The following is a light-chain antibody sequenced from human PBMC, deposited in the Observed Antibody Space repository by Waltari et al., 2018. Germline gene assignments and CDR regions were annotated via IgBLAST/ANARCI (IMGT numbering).Light chain of an antibody. J-gene: IGLJ3*02. Sequence: QSALTQPRSVSGSPGQSVTIPRTGTSSAVGTYNYVSWYQQHPAKAPKLMIYDVVKRPSGVPDRFSGSKSGNTASLTISGLQAEDEADYYCCSYAGSYTWVFGGGTKLTVL. CDR1: SSAVGTYNY. CDR3: CSYAGSYTWV. CDR2: DVV. V-gene: IGLV2-11*01.